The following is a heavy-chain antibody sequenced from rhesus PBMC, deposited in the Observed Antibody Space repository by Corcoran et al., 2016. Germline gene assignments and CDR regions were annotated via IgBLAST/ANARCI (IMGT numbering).Heavy chain of an antibody. D-gene: IGHD1-44*02. Sequence: QVQLQESGPGLVKTSATLSLTCDVSGDSISRHRWSWVRQPPGKGLGWIGEINGNRGNTYYNPSLKSRLYISKDASKNQFSLKLSSVTAADTAVYYCARESGEGYWGQGVLVTVSS. CDR3: ARESGEGY. V-gene: IGHV4-80*01. J-gene: IGHJ4*01. CDR2: INGNRGNT. CDR1: GDSISRHR.